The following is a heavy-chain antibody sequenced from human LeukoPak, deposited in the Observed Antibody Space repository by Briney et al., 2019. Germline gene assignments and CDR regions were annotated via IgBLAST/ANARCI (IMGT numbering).Heavy chain of an antibody. V-gene: IGHV3-23*01. Sequence: GGFLRLSCAASGFTFSSYAMSWVREAPGKGLEWVSAISGSGGSTYYADSVKGRFTISRDNSKNTLYLQMNSLRAEDTAVYYCAMASVSPPPGYYFDYWGQGTLVTVSS. J-gene: IGHJ4*02. D-gene: IGHD1-1*01. CDR3: AMASVSPPPGYYFDY. CDR2: ISGSGGST. CDR1: GFTFSSYA.